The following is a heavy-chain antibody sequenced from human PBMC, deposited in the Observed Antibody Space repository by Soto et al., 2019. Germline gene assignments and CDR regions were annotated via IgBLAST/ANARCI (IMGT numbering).Heavy chain of an antibody. J-gene: IGHJ4*02. V-gene: IGHV4-34*01. D-gene: IGHD6-19*01. CDR3: ASFLRSGWLKRGYFAY. CDR2: INHSGST. CDR1: GGSFSGYY. Sequence: SETLSLTCAVYGGSFSGYYWSWIRQPPGKGLEWIGEINHSGSTNYNPSLKSRVTISVDTSKNQFSLKLSSVTAADTAVYYCASFLRSGWLKRGYFAYRGQGTLVTVSS.